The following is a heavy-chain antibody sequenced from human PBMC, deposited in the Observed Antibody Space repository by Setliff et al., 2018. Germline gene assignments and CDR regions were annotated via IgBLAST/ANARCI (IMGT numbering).Heavy chain of an antibody. V-gene: IGHV3-20*04. CDR2: INWSGGSR. J-gene: IGHJ4*02. D-gene: IGHD4-17*01. CDR3: ARAVVGYGDLYYFDC. CDR1: GFTFDVSG. Sequence: PGGSLRLSCGTSGFTFDVSGMSWVRQAPGKGLEWVSSINWSGGSRAYADSVKGRFTISRDNAKNSMYLEMNRLRAEDTAFYYCARAVVGYGDLYYFDCWGQGTLVTVSS.